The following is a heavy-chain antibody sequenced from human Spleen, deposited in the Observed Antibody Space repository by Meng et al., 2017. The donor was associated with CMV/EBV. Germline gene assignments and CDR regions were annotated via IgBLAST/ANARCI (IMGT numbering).Heavy chain of an antibody. D-gene: IGHD1-14*01. CDR2: ISRSNNYI. CDR1: GFSFSTYT. Sequence: GESLKISCTASGFSFSTYTMNWVRQAPGKGLEWVSSISRSNNYIYYADSVKGRFTISRDNAKNTLYLQMNSLRGEDTAVYYCARGGLEPVDYWGQGTPVTVSS. J-gene: IGHJ4*02. CDR3: ARGGLEPVDY. V-gene: IGHV3-21*01.